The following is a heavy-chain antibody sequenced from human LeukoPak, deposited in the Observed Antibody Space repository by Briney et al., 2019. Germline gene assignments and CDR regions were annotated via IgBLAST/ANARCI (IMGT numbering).Heavy chain of an antibody. CDR3: ARDYVDYYDSSGYYYAFDI. CDR2: IIPTFGTA. D-gene: IGHD3-22*01. CDR1: GGTFSSYA. J-gene: IGHJ3*02. Sequence: ASVKVSCKASGGTFSSYAISWVRQAPGQGLEWMGGIIPTFGTANYAQKFQGRVTITADESTSTAYMELSSLRSEDTAVYYCARDYVDYYDSSGYYYAFDIWGQGTMVTVSS. V-gene: IGHV1-69*13.